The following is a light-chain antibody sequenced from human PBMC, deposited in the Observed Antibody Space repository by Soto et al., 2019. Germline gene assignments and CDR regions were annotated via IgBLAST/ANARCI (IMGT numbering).Light chain of an antibody. Sequence: DIQMTQSPSTLSASVGERVTISCRASQSISRWLAWHQQKPGKAPNILIYDASSLQSGVPSRLSGIGSGTEFTLTISSMQPDDFATYYCQQYNSHWTFGQGTKVDI. CDR1: QSISRW. CDR3: QQYNSHWT. V-gene: IGKV1-5*01. CDR2: DAS. J-gene: IGKJ1*01.